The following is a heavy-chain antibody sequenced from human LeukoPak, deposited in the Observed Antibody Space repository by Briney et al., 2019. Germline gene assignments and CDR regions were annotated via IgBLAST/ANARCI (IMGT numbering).Heavy chain of an antibody. CDR1: GFTFDVYA. J-gene: IGHJ4*02. V-gene: IGHV3-9*03. CDR2: ISWNSGSI. CDR3: AKGSYSSGSNYFDY. Sequence: GGSLRLSCAASGFTFDVYAMHWVRQAPGKGLEWVSGISWNSGSIGYADSVKGRFTISRDNAKNSLYLQMNSLRAEDMALYYCAKGSYSSGSNYFDYWGQGTLVTVSS. D-gene: IGHD6-19*01.